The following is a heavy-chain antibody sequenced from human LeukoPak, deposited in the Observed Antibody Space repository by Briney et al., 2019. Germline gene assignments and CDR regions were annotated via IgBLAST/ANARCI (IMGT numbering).Heavy chain of an antibody. V-gene: IGHV4-31*03. J-gene: IGHJ4*02. Sequence: PSQTLSLTCTVSGGSISSGGYYWSLIRQHPGKGLEWIGYIYYSGSTYYNPSLKSRVTISVDTSKNQFSLKLSSVTAADTAVYYCARGYPSGHYDILTGYYMVTHFDYWGQGTLVTVSS. CDR3: ARGYPSGHYDILTGYYMVTHFDY. CDR1: GGSISSGGYY. D-gene: IGHD3-9*01. CDR2: IYYSGST.